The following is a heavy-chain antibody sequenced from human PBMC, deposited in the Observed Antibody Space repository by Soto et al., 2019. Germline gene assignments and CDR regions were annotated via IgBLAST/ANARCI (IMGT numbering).Heavy chain of an antibody. Sequence: EVQLLESGGGLVQPGGSLRLSCAASGFTFSSYAMSWVRQAPGKGLEWVSAISGSGGSTYYADSVKGRFTIARDNCKNTLYLQMNSLRAEDTAVYYCAKSGSWYPHQYFQHWGQGTLVTVSS. CDR1: GFTFSSYA. V-gene: IGHV3-23*01. D-gene: IGHD6-13*01. J-gene: IGHJ1*01. CDR3: AKSGSWYPHQYFQH. CDR2: ISGSGGST.